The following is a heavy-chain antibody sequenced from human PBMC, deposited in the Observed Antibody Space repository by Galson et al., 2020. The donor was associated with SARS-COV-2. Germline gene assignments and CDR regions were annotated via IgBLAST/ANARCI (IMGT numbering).Heavy chain of an antibody. Sequence: SETLSLTCTVSGGSISGSTYYWGWIRQSPGKGLEWIGSIYYSGSTDYDPSLKSRVTISLDTSKNQFSLSLSSVTAADTAMYYCARDPYSGTYGARVGWYFDLWGRGTLVTVSS. CDR3: ARDPYSGTYGARVGWYFDL. CDR2: IYYSGST. CDR1: GGSISGSTYY. D-gene: IGHD1-26*01. V-gene: IGHV4-39*07. J-gene: IGHJ2*01.